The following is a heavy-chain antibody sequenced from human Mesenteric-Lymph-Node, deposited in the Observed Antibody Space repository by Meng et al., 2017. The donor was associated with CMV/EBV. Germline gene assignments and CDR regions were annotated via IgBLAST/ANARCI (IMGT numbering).Heavy chain of an antibody. CDR1: EFPFSTYW. CDR2: IKQDGSET. Sequence: GESLKISCAASEFPFSTYWMNWVRQVPGKGLELVDNIKQDGSETYYVESVKGRFTISRNNAKNSLFLQIDGLRAEDTAVYYCARQKCGGDCDMDVWGQGTTVTVSS. D-gene: IGHD2-21*01. J-gene: IGHJ6*02. V-gene: IGHV3-7*01. CDR3: ARQKCGGDCDMDV.